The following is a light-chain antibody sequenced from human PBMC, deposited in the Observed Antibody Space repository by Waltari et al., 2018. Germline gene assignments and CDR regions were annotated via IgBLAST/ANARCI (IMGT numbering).Light chain of an antibody. Sequence: QSALTQPAPVSGSPGPSVTIPCTGPSRDAGGDNSVSWYQQHPGKAPKLMIYDVSKRPSGVSNRFSGSKSGNTASLTISGLQAEDEADYYCSSYTSSSTLGVFGGGTKLTVL. CDR1: SRDAGGDNS. CDR2: DVS. CDR3: SSYTSSSTLGV. V-gene: IGLV2-14*03. J-gene: IGLJ2*01.